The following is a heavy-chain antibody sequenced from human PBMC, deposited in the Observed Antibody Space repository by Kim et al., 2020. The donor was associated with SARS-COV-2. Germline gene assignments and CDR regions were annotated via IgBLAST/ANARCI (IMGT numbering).Heavy chain of an antibody. CDR3: AKDLGWFLYDY. Sequence: GGSLRLSCVASGFIFRNCAMSWVRQAPGKGLEWVSIISDRGSRTYYADSVRGRFTTSRDNSKNTVYLQMNSLRAEDTAVYYCAKDLGWFLYDYWGQGTLVTVSS. D-gene: IGHD3-3*01. CDR1: GFIFRNCA. J-gene: IGHJ4*02. V-gene: IGHV3-23*01. CDR2: ISDRGSRT.